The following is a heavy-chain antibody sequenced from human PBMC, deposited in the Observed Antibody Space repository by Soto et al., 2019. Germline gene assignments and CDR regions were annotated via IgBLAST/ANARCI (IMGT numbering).Heavy chain of an antibody. CDR3: ARVGAAMALI. V-gene: IGHV3-48*01. Sequence: EVQLVESGGGLVQPGGSLRLSCAAYGFTFSDYSMNWVRQAPGKGLEWVSYISSSSNTIYYADSVKGRFTISRDNAKNSLYLQMNSRRAEETAVYYCARVGAAMALIWGQGTLVTVSS. J-gene: IGHJ4*02. D-gene: IGHD5-18*01. CDR2: ISSSSNTI. CDR1: GFTFSDYS.